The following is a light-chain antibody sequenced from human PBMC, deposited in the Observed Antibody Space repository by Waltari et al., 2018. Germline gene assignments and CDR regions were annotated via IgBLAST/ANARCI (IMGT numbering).Light chain of an antibody. CDR3: QQYNNWPPLT. CDR2: GAS. J-gene: IGKJ4*01. CDR1: QSVSSN. V-gene: IGKV3-15*01. Sequence: EIVMTQSPATLSVSPGERATLSCRASQSVSSNLAWYQQKPGQAPRLLIYGASTSATGIPARFSGSVSVTEFTLTISSLQSEDFAVYYCQQYNNWPPLTFGGGTKVEIK.